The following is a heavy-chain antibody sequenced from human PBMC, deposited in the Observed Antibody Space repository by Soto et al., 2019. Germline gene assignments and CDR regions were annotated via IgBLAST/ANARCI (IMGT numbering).Heavy chain of an antibody. J-gene: IGHJ3*02. CDR1: GGSVSIGSHY. CDR3: TRDRSDDLKSFDAFDT. V-gene: IGHV4-61*01. Sequence: KTSETLSLTCTVSGGSVSIGSHYWSWIRQPPGKGLEWIAYIYHSGSTDYNPSLKSRVSISVDLSKNQFSLRLDPVTAADTAVYYCTRDRSDDLKSFDAFDTWGQGTMVTVSS. CDR2: IYHSGST.